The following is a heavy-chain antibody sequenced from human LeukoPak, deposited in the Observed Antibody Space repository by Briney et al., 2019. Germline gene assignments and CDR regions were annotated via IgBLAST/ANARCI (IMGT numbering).Heavy chain of an antibody. D-gene: IGHD2-2*01. J-gene: IGHJ4*02. CDR2: LHSGVIT. V-gene: IGHV4-59*02. Sequence: RWETLSLTSTVSGASVSNFYWSWIRQPPGKGSEWVGYLHSGVITNYSPSLRSRVTMSIDTSKNQFSLKLRSVTAADTALYYCARGSAGLSSDTPFDFWGQGTLVTVSS. CDR1: GASVSNFY. CDR3: ARGSAGLSSDTPFDF.